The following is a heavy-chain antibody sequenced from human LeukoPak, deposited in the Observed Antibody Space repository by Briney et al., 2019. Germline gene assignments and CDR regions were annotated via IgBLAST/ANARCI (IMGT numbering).Heavy chain of an antibody. CDR3: ARKGGHFDY. CDR2: VYYNGSA. J-gene: IGHJ4*02. V-gene: IGHV4-59*01. CDR1: GDSLNYYY. D-gene: IGHD2-15*01. Sequence: PSETLSLTCTVSGDSLNYYYWSWIRQSPGKGLEWIGYVYYNGSAKYNPSLTSRVTISVDMSKNQFSLKVSSVTAADTAIYYCARKGGHFDYWGQGTLVTVSS.